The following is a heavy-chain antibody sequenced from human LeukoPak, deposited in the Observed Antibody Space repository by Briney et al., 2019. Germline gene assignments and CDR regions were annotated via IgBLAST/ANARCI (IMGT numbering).Heavy chain of an antibody. CDR1: GFTFSTYA. J-gene: IGHJ4*02. Sequence: GGSLRLSCAASGFTFSTYAMNWVRQAPGKGLEWVSGISSSGDSTYHADSVKSRFTISRDNSKNTLFLQMSSLRAEDTAVYYCAKRDGLVLADYWGQGTLVTVSS. V-gene: IGHV3-23*01. CDR3: AKRDGLVLADY. D-gene: IGHD3-3*01. CDR2: ISSSGDST.